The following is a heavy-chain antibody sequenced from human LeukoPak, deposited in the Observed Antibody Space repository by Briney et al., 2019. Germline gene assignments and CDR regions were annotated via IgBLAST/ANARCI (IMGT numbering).Heavy chain of an antibody. J-gene: IGHJ6*03. CDR2: ISSSGRTI. Sequence: GGSLRLSCAASGFTLSSFEMNWVRQAPGKGLEWVSYISSSGRTIYYADSVRGRFTISRDNADNSLYLQMSSLRDEDTAVYYCARDPYSGGYGAYYYYYMDLWGKGTTVTVSS. CDR1: GFTLSSFE. D-gene: IGHD6-19*01. CDR3: ARDPYSGGYGAYYYYYMDL. V-gene: IGHV3-48*03.